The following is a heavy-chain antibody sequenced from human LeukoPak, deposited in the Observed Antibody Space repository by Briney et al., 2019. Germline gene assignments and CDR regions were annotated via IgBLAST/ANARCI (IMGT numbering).Heavy chain of an antibody. CDR1: GLTLSSYW. J-gene: IGHJ4*02. D-gene: IGHD4-17*01. V-gene: IGHV3-74*01. CDR3: ARGGDYKNDY. CDR2: INGAGSSI. Sequence: GRSLRLACAAYGLTLSSYWMHWDSQTPGKGLVWVSRINGAGSSISYADSVKGRVTISRDNAKHTLYLQMNNLRAEDTAVYYCARGGDYKNDYWGQGTLVTVSS.